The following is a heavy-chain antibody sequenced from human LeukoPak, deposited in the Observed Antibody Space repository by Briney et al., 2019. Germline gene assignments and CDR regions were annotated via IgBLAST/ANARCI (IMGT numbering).Heavy chain of an antibody. CDR3: ARSYCSSTSCYKGHFDL. CDR1: AGSISSYY. Sequence: SETLSLTCTVSAGSISSYYWSWIRQPPGKGLEWIAYVYSSEGTNFNPSLKSRVSVSVDTSKNQFSLKLSSVTAADTAVYYCARSYCSSTSCYKGHFDLWGRGTLVTVSS. J-gene: IGHJ2*01. CDR2: VYSSEGT. D-gene: IGHD2-2*02. V-gene: IGHV4-59*01.